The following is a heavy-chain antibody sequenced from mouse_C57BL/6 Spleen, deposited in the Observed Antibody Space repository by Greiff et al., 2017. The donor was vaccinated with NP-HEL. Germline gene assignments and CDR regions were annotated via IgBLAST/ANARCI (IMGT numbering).Heavy chain of an antibody. CDR1: GITFSSYA. V-gene: IGHV5-9-1*02. Sequence: EVMLVESGEGLVKPGGSLKLSCAASGITFSSYAMSWVRQTPEKRLEWVAYISSGGDYIYYADTVKGRFTISRDNARNTLYLQMSSLKSEDTAMYYCTRETYYYGSSYAMDYWGQGTSVTVSS. J-gene: IGHJ4*01. CDR2: ISSGGDYI. CDR3: TRETYYYGSSYAMDY. D-gene: IGHD1-1*01.